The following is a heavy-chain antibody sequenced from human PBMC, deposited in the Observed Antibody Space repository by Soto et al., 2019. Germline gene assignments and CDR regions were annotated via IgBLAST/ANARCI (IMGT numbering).Heavy chain of an antibody. Sequence: GGSLRLSCAASGFTFSDYYMSWIRQALGKGLEWVSYISSSGSTIYYADSVKGRFTISRDNAKNSLYLQTNSLRAEDTAVYYCARYLVEMATINDDYWGQGTLVTVSS. J-gene: IGHJ4*02. CDR3: ARYLVEMATINDDY. CDR1: GFTFSDYY. V-gene: IGHV3-11*01. D-gene: IGHD5-12*01. CDR2: ISSSGSTI.